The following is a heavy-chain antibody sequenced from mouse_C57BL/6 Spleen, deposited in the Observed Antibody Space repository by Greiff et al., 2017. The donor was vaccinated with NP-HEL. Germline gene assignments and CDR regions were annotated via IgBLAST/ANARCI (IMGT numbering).Heavy chain of an antibody. V-gene: IGHV5-17*01. Sequence: EVKLMESGGGLVKPGGSLKLSCAASGFTFSDYGMHWVRQAPEKGLEWVAYISSGSSTIYYADTVKGRFTISRDNAKNTLFLQMTSLRSEDTAMYYCARRIYYDYDRASYWGQGTLVTVSA. CDR2: ISSGSSTI. CDR3: ARRIYYDYDRASY. D-gene: IGHD2-4*01. CDR1: GFTFSDYG. J-gene: IGHJ3*01.